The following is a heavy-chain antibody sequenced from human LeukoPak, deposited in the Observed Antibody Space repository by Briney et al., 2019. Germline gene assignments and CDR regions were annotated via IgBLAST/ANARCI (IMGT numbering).Heavy chain of an antibody. D-gene: IGHD3/OR15-3a*01. CDR3: ARDVSRTGVTDWFDP. Sequence: GGSLRLSCAASGFTFSSYAMHWVRQAPGKGLEWVAVISYDGSNKYYADSVKGRFTISRDNAKNSLYLQMNSLRAEDTAVYYCARDVSRTGVTDWFDPWGQGTLVTVSS. CDR2: ISYDGSNK. J-gene: IGHJ5*02. CDR1: GFTFSSYA. V-gene: IGHV3-30*04.